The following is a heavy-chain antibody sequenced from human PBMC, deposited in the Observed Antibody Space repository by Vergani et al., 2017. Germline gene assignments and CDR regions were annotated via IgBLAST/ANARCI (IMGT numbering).Heavy chain of an antibody. D-gene: IGHD1-14*01. Sequence: QVQLVESGGGVVQPGRSLRLSCAASGFTFNQYGMHWVRQAPGKGLEWLAVTWYDGNNKQHADSVKGRFTISRDNSKSTMYLQMNSLRDEDTSVYYCARDLRLLYNRFDPWGQGTLVTVSS. V-gene: IGHV3-33*01. CDR1: GFTFNQYG. J-gene: IGHJ5*02. CDR3: ARDLRLLYNRFDP. CDR2: TWYDGNNK.